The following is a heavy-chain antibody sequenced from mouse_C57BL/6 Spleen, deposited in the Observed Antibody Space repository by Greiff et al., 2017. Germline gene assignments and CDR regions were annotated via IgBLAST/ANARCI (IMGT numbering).Heavy chain of an antibody. J-gene: IGHJ2*01. V-gene: IGHV3-6*01. D-gene: IGHD2-4*01. CDR1: GYSITSGYY. Sequence: EVQLVESGPGLVKPSQSLSLTCSVTGYSITSGYYWNWIRQFPGNKLEWMGYISYDGSNNYNPSLKNRISITRDTSKNQFFLKLNSVTTEDTATYYCARDGTLYYDPCFDYWGQGTTLTVSS. CDR3: ARDGTLYYDPCFDY. CDR2: ISYDGSN.